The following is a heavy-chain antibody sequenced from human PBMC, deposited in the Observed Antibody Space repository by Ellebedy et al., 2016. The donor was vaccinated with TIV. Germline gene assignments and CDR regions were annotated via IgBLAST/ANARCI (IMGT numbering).Heavy chain of an antibody. CDR2: VYHTGSA. Sequence: SETLSLTCAVSGVTMSRGGYSWSWIRHPPGKGLEWIGNVYHTGSAYYNESLRSRLTISVDGSKNHFSLDLRSVTAAGTAVYYCARVDGYGYFDSWGQGILVTVSS. V-gene: IGHV4-30-2*01. D-gene: IGHD2-15*01. CDR1: GVTMSRGGYS. J-gene: IGHJ4*02. CDR3: ARVDGYGYFDS.